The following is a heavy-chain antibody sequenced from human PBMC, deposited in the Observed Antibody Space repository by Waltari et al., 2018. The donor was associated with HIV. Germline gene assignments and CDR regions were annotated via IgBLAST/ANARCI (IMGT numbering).Heavy chain of an antibody. Sequence: EVQLLESGGGLVQPGGSLRLSCAASGFTFSSYAMSWVRQAPGKGLEWVSAISGSGGSTYYADSVKGRFTISRDNSKNTLYLQMNSLRAEDTAVYYCATRQMDIVVVPAAGPFDYWGQGTLVTVSS. CDR3: ATRQMDIVVVPAAGPFDY. D-gene: IGHD2-2*03. J-gene: IGHJ4*02. CDR1: GFTFSSYA. CDR2: ISGSGGST. V-gene: IGHV3-23*01.